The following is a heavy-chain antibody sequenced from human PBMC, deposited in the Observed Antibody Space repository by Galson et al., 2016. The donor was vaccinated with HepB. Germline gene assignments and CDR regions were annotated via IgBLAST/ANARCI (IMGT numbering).Heavy chain of an antibody. J-gene: IGHJ6*02. CDR2: ITSGGST. D-gene: IGHD4/OR15-4a*01. CDR3: ASAPGAFYYYYAMDV. V-gene: IGHV3-23*01. CDR1: GFTLSTYA. Sequence: SLRLSCAASGFTLSTYAMTWVRQAPGRGLDWVSAITSGGSTHYAESVKGRFTISRDNAKNSLYLQMSSLRADDTAVYYCASAPGAFYYYYAMDVWGQGTTVTVSS.